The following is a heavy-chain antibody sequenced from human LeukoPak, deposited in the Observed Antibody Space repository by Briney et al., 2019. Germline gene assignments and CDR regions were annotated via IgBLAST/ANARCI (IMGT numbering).Heavy chain of an antibody. J-gene: IGHJ6*02. CDR3: ARGSIAAAGTPQNYYYYGMDV. Sequence: SETLSLTCAVYGGSFSVYYWSWIRQPPGKGLEWIGEINHSGSTNYNPSLKSRVTISVDTSKNQFSLKLSSVTAADTAVYYCARGSIAAAGTPQNYYYYGMDVWGQGTTVTVSS. D-gene: IGHD6-13*01. V-gene: IGHV4-34*01. CDR2: INHSGST. CDR1: GGSFSVYY.